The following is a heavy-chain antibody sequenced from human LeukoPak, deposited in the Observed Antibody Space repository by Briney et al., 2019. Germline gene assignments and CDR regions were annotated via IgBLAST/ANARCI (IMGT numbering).Heavy chain of an antibody. CDR2: INHSGST. V-gene: IGHV4-34*01. CDR1: GGSFSGYY. Sequence: SETLSLTCAVYGGSFSGYYWSWIRQPPGKGLEWIGEINHSGSTNYNPSLKSRVTISVDTSKNQFSLKLSSVTAADTAVYYCASRGGYYGSGSYFYWGQGTLVTVSS. CDR3: ASRGGYYGSGSYFY. J-gene: IGHJ4*02. D-gene: IGHD3-10*01.